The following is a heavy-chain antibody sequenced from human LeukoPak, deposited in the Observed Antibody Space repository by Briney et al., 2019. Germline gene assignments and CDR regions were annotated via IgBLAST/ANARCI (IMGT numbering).Heavy chain of an antibody. CDR1: GFTFSDYY. D-gene: IGHD3-22*01. J-gene: IGHJ4*02. Sequence: GGSLRLSCAASGFTFSDYYMSWIRQAPGKGLEWVSYISSSGSPIYYADSVKGRFTISRDNAKNSLYLQMNSLRAEDTAVYYCARGVAYYDSSGYYSGYWGQGTLVTVSS. V-gene: IGHV3-11*04. CDR2: ISSSGSPI. CDR3: ARGVAYYDSSGYYSGY.